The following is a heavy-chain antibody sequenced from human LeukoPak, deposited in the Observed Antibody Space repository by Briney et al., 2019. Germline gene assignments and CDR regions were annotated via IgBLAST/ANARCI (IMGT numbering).Heavy chain of an antibody. CDR1: GFAFSTYW. CDR3: TTLYGDSLDY. V-gene: IGHV3-74*01. CDR2: IKPDGSST. J-gene: IGHJ4*02. D-gene: IGHD2-21*02. Sequence: GGSLRLSCVASGFAFSTYWMYWVRQVAGKGLVWVSRIKPDGSSTEYADFVKGRFTISRGNAKNMLYLQMNSLRAEDTAVYYCTTLYGDSLDYWGQGTLVTVSS.